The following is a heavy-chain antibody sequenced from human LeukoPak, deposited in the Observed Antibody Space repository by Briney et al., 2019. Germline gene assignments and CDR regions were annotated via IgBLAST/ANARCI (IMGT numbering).Heavy chain of an antibody. CDR1: GFTFGSYG. CDR3: AKQDTSGSFDY. D-gene: IGHD3-22*01. J-gene: IGHJ4*02. Sequence: PGGSLRLSCAASGFTFGSYGMHWVRQAPGKGLEWVAVISYDGSNKYYADSVKGRFTISRDNSKNTLYLQMNSLRAEDTAVYYCAKQDTSGSFDYWGQGTLVTVSS. V-gene: IGHV3-30*18. CDR2: ISYDGSNK.